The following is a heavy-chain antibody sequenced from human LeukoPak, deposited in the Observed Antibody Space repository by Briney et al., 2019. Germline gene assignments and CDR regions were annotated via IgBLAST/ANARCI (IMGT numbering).Heavy chain of an antibody. CDR3: ARGGIQLWYYYYYGMDV. CDR2: IIPIFGTA. CDR1: GGTFSSYA. J-gene: IGHJ6*02. Sequence: GSSVKVSCKASGGTFSSYAISWVRQAPGQGLEWMGGIIPIFGTANYAQKFQDRVTITADESTSTAYMELSSLRSEDTAVYYCARGGIQLWYYYYYGMDVWGQGTTVTVSS. V-gene: IGHV1-69*01. D-gene: IGHD5-18*01.